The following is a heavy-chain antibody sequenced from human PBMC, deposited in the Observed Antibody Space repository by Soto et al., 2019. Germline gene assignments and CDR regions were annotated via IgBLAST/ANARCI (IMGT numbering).Heavy chain of an antibody. J-gene: IGHJ4*02. Sequence: DVQLVQSGGGLIQPGGSLRLSCAASGITATNGHMNWVRQAPGKGLEWVSVIYSDDNTNYADAVEGRFTISRDTSKNTVYLQMNSLRAEDTAVYYCARDWNGDKYFDFWDQGSLVTVSS. CDR2: IYSDDNT. CDR3: ARDWNGDKYFDF. D-gene: IGHD4-17*01. V-gene: IGHV3-53*01. CDR1: GITATNGH.